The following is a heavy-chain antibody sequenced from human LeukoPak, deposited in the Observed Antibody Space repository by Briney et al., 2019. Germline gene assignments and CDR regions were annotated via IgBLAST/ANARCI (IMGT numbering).Heavy chain of an antibody. D-gene: IGHD3-10*01. Sequence: SETLSLTCAVYGGSFSGYYWSWIRQPPGKGLEWIGYIYYSGSTNYNPSLKSRVTISVDTSKNQFSLKLSSVTAADTAVYYCARGRWFGEPHFDYWGQGTLVTVSS. V-gene: IGHV4-59*01. J-gene: IGHJ4*02. CDR2: IYYSGST. CDR3: ARGRWFGEPHFDY. CDR1: GGSFSGYY.